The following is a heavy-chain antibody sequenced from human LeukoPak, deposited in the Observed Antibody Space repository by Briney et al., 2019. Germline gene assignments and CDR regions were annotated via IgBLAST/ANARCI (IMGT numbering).Heavy chain of an antibody. CDR3: ARTLCYYDSSGYSH. J-gene: IGHJ4*02. CDR1: GGSFSGYY. D-gene: IGHD3-22*01. Sequence: SETLSLTCAVYGGSFSGYYWSWIRQPPGKGLEWIGEINHSGSTNYNPSLKSRVTISVDTSKNQFSLKLSSVTAADTAVYYCARTLCYYDSSGYSHWGQGTLVTVSS. V-gene: IGHV4-34*01. CDR2: INHSGST.